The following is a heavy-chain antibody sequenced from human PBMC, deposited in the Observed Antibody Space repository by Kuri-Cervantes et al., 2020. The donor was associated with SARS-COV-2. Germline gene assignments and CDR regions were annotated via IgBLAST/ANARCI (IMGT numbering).Heavy chain of an antibody. Sequence: GSLRLSCTVSGGSISSSSYYWGWIRQPPGKGLEWVGEINHGGSTNYNPSLKSRVTISVDTSKNQVSLKLTSVTAADTAVYSCARGKIVVVPAPILGLGPYYSSYYMDVWGKGTTVTVSS. J-gene: IGHJ6*03. CDR3: ARGKIVVVPAPILGLGPYYSSYYMDV. V-gene: IGHV4-39*07. CDR1: GGSISSSSYY. D-gene: IGHD2-2*01. CDR2: INHGGST.